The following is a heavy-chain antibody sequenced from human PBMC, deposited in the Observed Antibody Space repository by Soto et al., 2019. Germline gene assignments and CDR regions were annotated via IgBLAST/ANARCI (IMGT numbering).Heavy chain of an antibody. J-gene: IGHJ5*02. V-gene: IGHV4-31*03. Sequence: QGQLQASCPGLVEPSQTLSLTCTVPGGSISSACYYWNWIRQLPGKGLEWIGYIYYSGSTYYNPSLKSRVTISVDTSKNQFSLKLSSVTAADTAVYYCARHLTVTDWFDPWGQGPLVTVSS. CDR2: IYYSGST. D-gene: IGHD4-4*01. CDR1: GGSISSACYY. CDR3: ARHLTVTDWFDP.